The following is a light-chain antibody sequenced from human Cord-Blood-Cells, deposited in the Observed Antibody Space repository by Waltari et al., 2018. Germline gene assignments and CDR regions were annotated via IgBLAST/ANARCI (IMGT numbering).Light chain of an antibody. CDR2: AAS. J-gene: IGKJ2*04. CDR3: QQSYITPCS. V-gene: IGKV1-39*01. Sequence: DIQMTQSPSSLSASVGDRVTITCRASQSISSYLNWYQQKPGKAPKLLIYAASSLQSGVPSRFSGSGSGTDFTLTISRLQPEDFATYYCQQSYITPCSFGQGTKLEIK. CDR1: QSISSY.